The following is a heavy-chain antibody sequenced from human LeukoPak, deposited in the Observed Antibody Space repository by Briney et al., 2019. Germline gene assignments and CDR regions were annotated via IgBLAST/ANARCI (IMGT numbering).Heavy chain of an antibody. CDR2: ISGSGGST. V-gene: IGHV3-23*01. D-gene: IGHD6-19*01. J-gene: IGHJ4*02. CDR1: GFTFSSYS. CDR3: AKGEAVAGWYYFDY. Sequence: PGGSLRLSCAASGFTFSSYSMNWVRQAPGKGLEWVSAISGSGGSTYYADSVKGRFTISRDNSKNTLYLQMNSLRAEDTAVYYCAKGEAVAGWYYFDYWGQGTLVTVSS.